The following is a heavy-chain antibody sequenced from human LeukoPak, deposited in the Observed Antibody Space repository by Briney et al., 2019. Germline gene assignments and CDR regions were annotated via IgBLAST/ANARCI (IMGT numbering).Heavy chain of an antibody. D-gene: IGHD3-10*01. Sequence: SETLSLTCTVSGGSINTYYWSWIRQPPGKGLQWIGYIYNSGSTDYNPSLKSRVTISVDTSKNQFSLKLSSVTAADTAVYYCAREGSGSYYNWFDPWGQGTLVTVSS. J-gene: IGHJ5*02. V-gene: IGHV4-59*01. CDR3: AREGSGSYYNWFDP. CDR2: IYNSGST. CDR1: GGSINTYY.